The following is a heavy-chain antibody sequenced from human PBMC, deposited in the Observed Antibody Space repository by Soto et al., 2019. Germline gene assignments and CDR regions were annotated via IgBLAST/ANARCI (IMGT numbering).Heavy chain of an antibody. CDR2: IYYSGSS. V-gene: IGHV4-31*03. CDR3: ARDLASGGNAFDI. CDR1: GGSISSGGYY. Sequence: LSLTCTVSGGSISSGGYYWSWIRQHPGKGLECIGYIYYSGSSYYNPSLKSRVTISVDTSKNQFSLWLSSVTAADTAVYFCARDLASGGNAFDIWGLGTMVTVSS. J-gene: IGHJ3*02. D-gene: IGHD2-15*01.